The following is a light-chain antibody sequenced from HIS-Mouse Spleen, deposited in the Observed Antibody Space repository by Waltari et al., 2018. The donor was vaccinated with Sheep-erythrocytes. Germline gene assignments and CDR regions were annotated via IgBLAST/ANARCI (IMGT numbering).Light chain of an antibody. CDR1: SSDVGGYNY. J-gene: IGLJ1*01. Sequence: QSALTQPRSVSGSPGQSVTISCTGTSSDVGGYNYVSWYQQHTGKAPKLMIYDVSNRPAGVPDRFSGAKSGNTASLTISGLQAEDEADYYCCSYAGSYNHVFGTGTKVTVL. CDR3: CSYAGSYNHV. V-gene: IGLV2-11*01. CDR2: DVS.